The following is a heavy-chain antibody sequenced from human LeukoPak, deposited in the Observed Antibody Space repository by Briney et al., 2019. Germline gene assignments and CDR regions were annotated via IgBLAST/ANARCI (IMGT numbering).Heavy chain of an antibody. CDR1: GFTFSSHD. V-gene: IGHV3-13*01. J-gene: IGHJ4*02. CDR3: ARSPITTGGTLDY. D-gene: IGHD6-13*01. CDR2: IGTAGDT. Sequence: GGSLRLSCAASGFTFSSHDMHWVRQPTGKSLEWVSGIGTAGDTYYAGSVKGRFTISRENAKNSLYLQMNSLRARDTAVYYCARSPITTGGTLDYWGQGILVTVSS.